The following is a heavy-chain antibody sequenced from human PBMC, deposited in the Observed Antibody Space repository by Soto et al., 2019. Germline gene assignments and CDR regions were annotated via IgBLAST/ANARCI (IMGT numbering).Heavy chain of an antibody. CDR2: ISYDGTEK. J-gene: IGHJ4*02. CDR1: GFSFAYYG. V-gene: IGHV3-30*18. Sequence: QVQLVESGGGVVQPGRSLRLSCAASGFSFAYYGMHWVRQAPGKGLEWVAVISYDGTEKYYEDSVKGRFTISRDNTKNRLDLQMNSLRGEDTAVYFGAKAYATTALASWGQGTLVTVSS. D-gene: IGHD4-17*01. CDR3: AKAYATTALAS.